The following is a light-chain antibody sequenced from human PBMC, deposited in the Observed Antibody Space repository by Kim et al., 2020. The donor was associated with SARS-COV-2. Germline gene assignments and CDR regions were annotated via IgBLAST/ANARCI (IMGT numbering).Light chain of an antibody. J-gene: IGKJ2*03. CDR1: QSVSSSY. Sequence: SPGERATRSCRASQSVSSSYLAWYQQKPGQAPRLLIYDASSRATGIPDRFSGSGSGTDFTLTISRLEPEDFAVYYCQQYGSSPPYSFGQGTKLEI. CDR3: QQYGSSPPYS. V-gene: IGKV3-20*01. CDR2: DAS.